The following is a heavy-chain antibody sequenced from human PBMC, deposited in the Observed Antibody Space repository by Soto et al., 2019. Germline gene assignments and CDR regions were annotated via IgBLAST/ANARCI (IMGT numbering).Heavy chain of an antibody. Sequence: PGESLKISCKGSGYSFAIYWIGWVRQMSGKGLEWMGIIYPDDSDIRYSPSFQGQVTVSADKSISTAYLQWSSLKASDTAIYYCARQYGSGSFDYWGQGTLVTVSS. CDR2: IYPDDSDI. V-gene: IGHV5-51*01. CDR1: GYSFAIYW. D-gene: IGHD3-10*01. J-gene: IGHJ4*02. CDR3: ARQYGSGSFDY.